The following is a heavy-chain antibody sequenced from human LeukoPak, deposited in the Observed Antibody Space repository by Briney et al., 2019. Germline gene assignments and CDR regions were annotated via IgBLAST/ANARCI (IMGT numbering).Heavy chain of an antibody. D-gene: IGHD6-19*01. CDR2: IYTDGDT. CDR1: GGSISSCS. CDR3: ATSAAVGGVKWLDP. Sequence: SETLSLTCNVYGGSISSCSWSWIRQTAGKGLEWIGLIYTDGDTDYNPSLKGRVTISVDKSRNQLFLNLNSVTAADTAVYYCATSAAVGGVKWLDPWGQGTLVTVSS. J-gene: IGHJ5*02. V-gene: IGHV4-4*07.